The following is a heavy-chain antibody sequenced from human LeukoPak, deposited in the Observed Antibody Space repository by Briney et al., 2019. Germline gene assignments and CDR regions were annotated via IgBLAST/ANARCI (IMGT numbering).Heavy chain of an antibody. CDR2: IYPADSDA. J-gene: IGHJ4*02. CDR1: GYSFATYW. V-gene: IGHV5-51*01. D-gene: IGHD2-15*01. Sequence: GESLKISCKGSGYSFATYWIGWVRQMPGKGLEWMGIIYPADSDARYSPSFQGQVTIPADKSISTAYLQWGSLKASDTAMYYCARRGGGYVDFWGQGTLVTVSS. CDR3: ARRGGGYVDF.